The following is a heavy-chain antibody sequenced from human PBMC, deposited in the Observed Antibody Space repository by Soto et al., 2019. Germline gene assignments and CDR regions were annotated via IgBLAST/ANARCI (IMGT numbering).Heavy chain of an antibody. CDR3: ASHRSWYFDY. CDR1: GGSISSCGYC. Sequence: QVQLQESGSGLVKPSQTLSLTCAVSGGSISSCGYCWSWMRQPSGKGLEWLGYIYHSGSTYDNPALKIRVTLTVGRSKNQFSLKLNSVTGEDTAVLCWASHRSWYFDYLGQGTLVTVSS. V-gene: IGHV4-30-2*01. D-gene: IGHD3-16*02. J-gene: IGHJ4*02. CDR2: IYHSGST.